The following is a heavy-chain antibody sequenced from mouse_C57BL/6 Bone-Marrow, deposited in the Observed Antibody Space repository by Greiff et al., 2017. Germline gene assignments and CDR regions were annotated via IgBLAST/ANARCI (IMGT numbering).Heavy chain of an antibody. CDR1: GYTFTDYN. V-gene: IGHV1-18*01. CDR3: ARPFYDGYYSYAMDY. CDR2: INPNNGGT. Sequence: VQLQQSGPELVKPGASVKIPSKASGYTFTDYNMDWVKKSHGKSLEWIGDINPNNGGTIYNQKFKGKATLTVDKSSSTVYMELRSLTSEDTAVYYCARPFYDGYYSYAMDYWGQGTSVTVSS. J-gene: IGHJ4*01. D-gene: IGHD2-3*01.